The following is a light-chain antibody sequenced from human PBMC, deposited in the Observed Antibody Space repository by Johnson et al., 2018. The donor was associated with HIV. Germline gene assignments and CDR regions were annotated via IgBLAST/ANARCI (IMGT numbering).Light chain of an antibody. CDR2: ENK. Sequence: QSVLTQPPSVSAAPGQRVTISCSGNNSNIGYNSVSWYQQVPGTAPKLLIYENKKRPSGIPDRFSGSKSGTPATLGITGLQTGDEADYYCGTWDSSLSGYVFGTGTKVTVL. J-gene: IGLJ1*01. V-gene: IGLV1-51*02. CDR3: GTWDSSLSGYV. CDR1: NSNIGYNS.